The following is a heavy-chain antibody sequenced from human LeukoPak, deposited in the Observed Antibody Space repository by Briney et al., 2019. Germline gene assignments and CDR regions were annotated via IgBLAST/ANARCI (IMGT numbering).Heavy chain of an antibody. CDR3: ARDYGSGRRYYYMDV. D-gene: IGHD3-10*01. CDR1: GGSISSSNW. J-gene: IGHJ6*03. Sequence: SQTLSLTCAVSGGSISSSNWWSWVRQPPGKGLEWIGEIYHSGSTNYNPSLKSRVTISVDKSKNHFSLKLSSVTAADTAVYYCARDYGSGRRYYYMDVWGKGTTVTVSS. V-gene: IGHV4-4*02. CDR2: IYHSGST.